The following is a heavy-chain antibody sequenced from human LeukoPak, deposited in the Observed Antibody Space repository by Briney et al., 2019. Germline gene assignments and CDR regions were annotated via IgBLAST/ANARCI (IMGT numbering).Heavy chain of an antibody. D-gene: IGHD2-15*01. CDR1: GGSISSNNW. J-gene: IGHJ4*02. CDR3: ARVGACSGSSCYSLLDY. V-gene: IGHV4-4*02. CDR2: IHHTGST. Sequence: SGTLSLTCAVSGGSISSNNWWTWVRRPPGKGLEWIGEIHHTGSTNYDPSLKSRVTLSVDKSKNQFSLKLNSVTAADTAVYYCARVGACSGSSCYSLLDYWGQGTLVTVSS.